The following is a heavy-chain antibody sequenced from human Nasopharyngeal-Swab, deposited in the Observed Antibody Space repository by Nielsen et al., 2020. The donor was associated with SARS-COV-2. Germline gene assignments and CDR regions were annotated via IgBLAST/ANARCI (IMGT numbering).Heavy chain of an antibody. CDR2: IRSKDNNYPT. Sequence: GGSLTLSCVASAFIFSGFATDWVRQASGKGLEWVGGIRSKDNNYPTAYAASVKGRFTISRDDSKNTAYLQMDSLKTEDTAVYYCAIEGRYFFDYWGLGTQVTVSS. V-gene: IGHV3-73*01. D-gene: IGHD1-14*01. J-gene: IGHJ4*02. CDR3: AIEGRYFFDY. CDR1: AFIFSGFA.